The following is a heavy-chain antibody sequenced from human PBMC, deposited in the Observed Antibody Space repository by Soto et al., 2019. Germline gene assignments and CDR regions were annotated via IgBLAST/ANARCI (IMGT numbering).Heavy chain of an antibody. J-gene: IGHJ5*02. V-gene: IGHV4-4*02. CDR2: IYHSGST. CDR1: GGSISSSNW. CDR3: ARNTLTRKREPGIAVAGTFNWFDP. Sequence: SETLSLTCAVSGGSISSSNWWSWVRQPPGKGLEWIGEIYHSGSTNYNPSFKSRVTISVDKSKNQFSLKLSSVTAADTAVYYCARNTLTRKREPGIAVAGTFNWFDPWGQGTLVTVSS. D-gene: IGHD6-19*01.